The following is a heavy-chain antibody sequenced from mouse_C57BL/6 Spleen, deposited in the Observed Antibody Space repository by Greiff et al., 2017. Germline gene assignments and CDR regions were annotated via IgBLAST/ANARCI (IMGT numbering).Heavy chain of an antibody. CDR2: IDPSDSDT. V-gene: IGHV1-52*01. D-gene: IGHD2-4*01. CDR3: ARRDDDDRDYDVEG. CDR1: GYTFTSYW. J-gene: IGHJ4*01. Sequence: QVQLQQPGAELVRPGSSVKLSCKASGYTFTSYWMNWVKQRPVQGLEWIGDIDPSDSDTDYNQKFKGKATLTVDKSSSTAYMQLSSLTSEDSAVYYCARRDDDDRDYDVEGWGKGISVTV.